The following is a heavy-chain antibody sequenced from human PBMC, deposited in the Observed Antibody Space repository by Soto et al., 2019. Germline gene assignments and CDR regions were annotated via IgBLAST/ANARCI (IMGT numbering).Heavy chain of an antibody. CDR1: GFTFSSYG. Sequence: GGSLRLSCAASGFTFSSYGMHWVRQAPGKGLEWVAVISYDGSNKYYADSVKGRFTISRDNSKNTLYLQMNSLRAEDTAVYYCAKDEGVSYQLLGVYYYYGMDVWGQGTTVTVSS. CDR3: AKDEGVSYQLLGVYYYYGMDV. D-gene: IGHD2-2*01. J-gene: IGHJ6*02. V-gene: IGHV3-30*18. CDR2: ISYDGSNK.